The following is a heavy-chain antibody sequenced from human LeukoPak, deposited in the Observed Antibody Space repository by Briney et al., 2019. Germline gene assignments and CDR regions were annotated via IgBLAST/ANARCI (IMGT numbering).Heavy chain of an antibody. CDR3: ARDVGSGATLAPDAFDI. Sequence: SVKVSCKASGGTFSSYAISWVRQAPGQGLEWMGGIIPIFGTANYAEKFQGRVTITADESTSTAYMELSSLRSEDTAVYYCARDVGSGATLAPDAFDIWGQGTMVTVSS. CDR1: GGTFSSYA. V-gene: IGHV1-69*13. D-gene: IGHD1-26*01. CDR2: IIPIFGTA. J-gene: IGHJ3*02.